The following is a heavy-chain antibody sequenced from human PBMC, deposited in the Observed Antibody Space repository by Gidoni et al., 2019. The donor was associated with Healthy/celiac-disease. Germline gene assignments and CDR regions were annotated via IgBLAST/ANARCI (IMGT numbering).Heavy chain of an antibody. D-gene: IGHD6-13*01. CDR1: GGSISSYY. V-gene: IGHV4-59*08. CDR2: IYYSGST. CDR3: ASGPYSKFDY. Sequence: QVQLQESGPGLVKPSETLSLTCTVSGGSISSYYWSWIRQPPGKGLEWIGYIYYSGSTNYNPSLKSRVTISVDTSKNQFSLKLSSVTAADTAVYYCASGPYSKFDYWGQGTLVTVSS. J-gene: IGHJ4*02.